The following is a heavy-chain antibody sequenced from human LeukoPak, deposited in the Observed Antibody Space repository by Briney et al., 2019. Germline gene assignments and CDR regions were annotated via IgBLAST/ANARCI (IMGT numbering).Heavy chain of an antibody. CDR1: GFTFSSYG. CDR2: IQDDGSDK. D-gene: IGHD3-10*01. CDR3: AREREYYGVRYYCFDY. J-gene: IGHJ4*02. Sequence: GGSLRLSCAASGFTFSSYGMHWVRQAPGKGLEWVAFIQDDGSDKYYADSVKGRFTISRDNSKNTLYLQMNSLRTEDTAVYYCAREREYYGVRYYCFDYWGQGTLVTVSS. V-gene: IGHV3-30*02.